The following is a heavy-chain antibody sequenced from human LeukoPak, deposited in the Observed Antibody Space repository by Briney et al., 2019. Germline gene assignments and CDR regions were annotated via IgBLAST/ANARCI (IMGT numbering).Heavy chain of an antibody. V-gene: IGHV5-51*01. CDR3: ASTYDSSGYLFDY. CDR2: IYPGDSDT. CDR1: GYSFTSYW. Sequence: RGESLKISCKGSGYSFTSYWIGWVRQMPGKGLEWMGIIYPGDSDTRYSASFQGQVTISADKSISTAYLQWSSLKASDTAMYYCASTYDSSGYLFDYWGQGTLVTVSS. D-gene: IGHD3-22*01. J-gene: IGHJ4*02.